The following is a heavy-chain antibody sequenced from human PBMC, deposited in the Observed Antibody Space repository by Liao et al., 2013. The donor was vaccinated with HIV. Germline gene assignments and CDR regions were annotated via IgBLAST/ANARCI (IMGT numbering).Heavy chain of an antibody. CDR1: GGSFSGYY. Sequence: QVQLQQWGAGLLKPSETLSLTCAVYGGSFSGYYWTWIRQPPGKGLEWIGEINHSGSTNYNASLKSRVTISVDTSKNQFSLKLSSVTAADTAVYYCARGDSASGPYDSSGYYYNWFDPWGQGTLVTVSS. CDR3: ARGDSASGPYDSSGYYYNWFDP. V-gene: IGHV4-34*01. CDR2: INHSGST. J-gene: IGHJ5*02. D-gene: IGHD3-22*01.